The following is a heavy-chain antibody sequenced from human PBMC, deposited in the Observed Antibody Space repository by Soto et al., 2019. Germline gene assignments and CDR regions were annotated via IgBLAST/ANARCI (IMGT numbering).Heavy chain of an antibody. CDR2: IWHTGRA. D-gene: IGHD2-15*01. V-gene: IGHV4-4*02. Sequence: QLQLRESGPGLVQPSGTLSLTCDVSGDSLTNNHWWSWVRQAPGKGLEWIGEIWHTGRANYNPSLKSRVAISIDKSKNQLSLKLSSVTAADTAVYYCVRDSRTGCSSINCYMHWGQGTLVTVSS. J-gene: IGHJ4*02. CDR1: GDSLTNNHW. CDR3: VRDSRTGCSSINCYMH.